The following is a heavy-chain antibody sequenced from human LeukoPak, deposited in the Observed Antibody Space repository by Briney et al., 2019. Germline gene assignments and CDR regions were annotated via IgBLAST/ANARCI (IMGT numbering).Heavy chain of an antibody. J-gene: IGHJ3*02. V-gene: IGHV4-34*01. CDR2: INHSGST. D-gene: IGHD4-23*01. CDR1: GGSFSGYY. Sequence: SEALSLTCAVYGGSFSGYYWSWIRQPPGKGLEWIVEINHSGSTNYNPSLKSRVTISVDTSKNHFSLKRSSVTAADTAASYSASPDYGGNLGAFDIWGQGTMVTVSS. CDR3: ASPDYGGNLGAFDI.